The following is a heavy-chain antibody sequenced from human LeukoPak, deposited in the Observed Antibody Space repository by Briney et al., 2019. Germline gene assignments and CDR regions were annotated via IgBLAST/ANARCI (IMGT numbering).Heavy chain of an antibody. D-gene: IGHD1-26*01. CDR3: TTDSFVGATFRC. Sequence: GGSLRLSCAASGFTFSNALVSCVRQAPGKGVEWVGRFKSKTDGATTDYAAPVKGRFTISRDDSKNTLYLRMNSLKTEDTAVYYCTTDSFVGATFRCWGQGTLVTVSS. CDR2: FKSKTDGATT. V-gene: IGHV3-15*01. CDR1: GFTFSNAL. J-gene: IGHJ4*02.